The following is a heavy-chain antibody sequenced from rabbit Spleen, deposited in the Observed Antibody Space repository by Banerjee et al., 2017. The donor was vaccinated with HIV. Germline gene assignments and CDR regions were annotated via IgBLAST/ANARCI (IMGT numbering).Heavy chain of an antibody. CDR2: INMVTAKS. CDR3: ARGEHFSVGFSAFAIYLDL. CDR1: GVSLSDKDV. V-gene: IGHV1S45*01. D-gene: IGHD6-1*01. Sequence: EQLVESGGGLVKPEGSLTLTCKASGVSLSDKDVMCWVRQAPGKGLEWIACINMVTAKSVYASWAKGRFIMSRTSSTTVTLQMTSLTAADTATYFCARGEHFSVGFSAFAIYLDLWGPGTLVTVS. J-gene: IGHJ4*01.